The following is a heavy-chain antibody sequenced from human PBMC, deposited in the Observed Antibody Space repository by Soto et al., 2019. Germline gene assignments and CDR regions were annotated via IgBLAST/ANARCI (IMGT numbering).Heavy chain of an antibody. J-gene: IGHJ4*02. CDR3: ASLIGQYYDFWSGPFY. CDR2: INPNSGGT. V-gene: IGHV1-2*02. Sequence: ASVKVSCKASGYTFTGYYMHWVRQAPGQGLEWMGWINPNSGGTNYAQKFQGRVTMTRNTSISTAYMELSRLRSDDTAVYYCASLIGQYYDFWSGPFYWGQGTLVTVPS. D-gene: IGHD3-3*01. CDR1: GYTFTGYY.